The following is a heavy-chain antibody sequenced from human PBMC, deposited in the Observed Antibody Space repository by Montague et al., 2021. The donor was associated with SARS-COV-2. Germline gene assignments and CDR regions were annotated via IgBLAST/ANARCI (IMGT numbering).Heavy chain of an antibody. V-gene: IGHV4-39*07. D-gene: IGHD2-2*01. J-gene: IGHJ6*02. CDR1: AGSISRSSYY. CDR2: IYYSGST. CDR3: ARDKAEYIVVVPAVPLAYGMDV. Sequence: SETLSLTCTVSAGSISRSSYYWSWRRQPPGPVLEWIGSIYYSGSTYYNPSLKSRVTISVDTSKNQFSLKLSSVTAADTAVYYCARDKAEYIVVVPAVPLAYGMDVWGQGTTVTVSS.